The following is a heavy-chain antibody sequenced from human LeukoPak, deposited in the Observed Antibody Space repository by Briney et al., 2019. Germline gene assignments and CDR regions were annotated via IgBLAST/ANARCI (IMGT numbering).Heavy chain of an antibody. J-gene: IGHJ5*02. CDR2: ISWNSGSI. D-gene: IGHD4-17*01. V-gene: IGHV3-9*01. CDR1: GFTFDDYA. CDR3: AKDSKYDYGDDEGWFDP. Sequence: PGGSLRLSCAASGFTFDDYAMHWVRQAPGKGLEWVSGISWNSGSIGYADSVKGRFTISRDNAKNSLYLQMNSLRAEDTALYYCAKDSKYDYGDDEGWFDPWGQGTLVTVSS.